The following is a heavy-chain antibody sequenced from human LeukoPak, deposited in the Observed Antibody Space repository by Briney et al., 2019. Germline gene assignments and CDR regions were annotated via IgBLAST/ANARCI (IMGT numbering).Heavy chain of an antibody. V-gene: IGHV3-23*01. CDR3: ARELRYFDWSFDY. CDR2: IGGRGGST. D-gene: IGHD3-9*01. Sequence: GGSLRLSCAASGFTFSSFTMTWVRQAPGKGLEWVSAIGGRGGSTYYADFLEGRFTIARDNSKDMVYLQMNSLRAEDTAVYYCARELRYFDWSFDYWGQGTLVTVSS. CDR1: GFTFSSFT. J-gene: IGHJ4*02.